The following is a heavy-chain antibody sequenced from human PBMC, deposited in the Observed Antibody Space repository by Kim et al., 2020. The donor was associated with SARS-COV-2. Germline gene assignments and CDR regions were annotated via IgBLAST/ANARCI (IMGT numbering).Heavy chain of an antibody. J-gene: IGHJ4*02. V-gene: IGHV4-39*01. D-gene: IGHD3-10*01. Sequence: SETLSLTCTVSGGSISSSSYYWGWIRQPPGKGLEWIGSIYYSGSTYYNPSLKSRVTISVDTSTNQFSLKLSSVTAAATAVYYCARQRRVNSNFDYWGQRTLVTVSS. CDR2: IYYSGST. CDR3: ARQRRVNSNFDY. CDR1: GGSISSSSYY.